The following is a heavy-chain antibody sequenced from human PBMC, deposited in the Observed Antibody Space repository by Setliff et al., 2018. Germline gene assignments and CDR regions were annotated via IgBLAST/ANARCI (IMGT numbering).Heavy chain of an antibody. J-gene: IGHJ6*03. CDR2: VYTNGGS. Sequence: SETLSLTCTVSGASISNYFWSWIRHPAGKGLEWIGRVYTNGGSDYNPFLKSRVSISLDTSKNQFSLKLISVTAADTAVYYCARANKKLDYYYYYYMDVWGKGTTVTVSS. D-gene: IGHD1-1*01. V-gene: IGHV4-4*07. CDR1: GASISNYF. CDR3: ARANKKLDYYYYYYMDV.